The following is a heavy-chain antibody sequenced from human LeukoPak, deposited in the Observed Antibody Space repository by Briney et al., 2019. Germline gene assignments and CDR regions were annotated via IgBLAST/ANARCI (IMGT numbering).Heavy chain of an antibody. Sequence: ASVKVSCKASGYTFTDYHMHWVRQAPGQGLEWMGWINPNSGGTSYAQKFQGRVTMTRDTSISTAYMELSRLTSDDAAVYYCARDGAVAGTAYPEYWGQGTLVTVSS. CDR3: ARDGAVAGTAYPEY. CDR1: GYTFTDYH. J-gene: IGHJ4*02. V-gene: IGHV1-2*02. D-gene: IGHD6-19*01. CDR2: INPNSGGT.